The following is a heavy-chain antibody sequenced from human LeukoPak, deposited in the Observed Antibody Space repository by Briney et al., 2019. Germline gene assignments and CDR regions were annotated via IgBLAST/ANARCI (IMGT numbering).Heavy chain of an antibody. CDR2: ISGDGGST. Sequence: GGSLRLSCAASGFTFDDYAMHWVRQAPGKGLEWVSLISGDGGSTYYADSVKGRFTISRDNSKNSLYLQMNSLRTEDTALYYCAKDIGGYNWIYYYYGMDVWGQGTTVTVSS. V-gene: IGHV3-43*02. CDR1: GFTFDDYA. J-gene: IGHJ6*02. D-gene: IGHD1-1*01. CDR3: AKDIGGYNWIYYYYGMDV.